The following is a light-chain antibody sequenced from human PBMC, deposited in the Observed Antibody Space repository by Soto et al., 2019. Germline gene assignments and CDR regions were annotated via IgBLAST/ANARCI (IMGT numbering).Light chain of an antibody. J-gene: IGKJ4*01. CDR3: QQYDNFPLT. CDR1: QGIRSY. CDR2: DAS. V-gene: IGKV1-33*01. Sequence: DIQLTQSPASLSASVGDRVTITCRASQGIRSYLAWYQHKPGKAPELLIYDASNLETGVPSRFSGSGSGTDFTFTISSLQPEDFATYYCQQYDNFPLTFGGGTKVDIK.